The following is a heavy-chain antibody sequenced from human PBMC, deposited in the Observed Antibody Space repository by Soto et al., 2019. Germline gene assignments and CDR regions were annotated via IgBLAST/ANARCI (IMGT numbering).Heavy chain of an antibody. J-gene: IGHJ6*02. CDR2: ISAAGDP. V-gene: IGHV3-13*05. CDR1: GFTFRTYE. Sequence: EVQLVESGGGLVQPGGSLRLSWEASGFTFRTYEINGFRQGKGKGLEWVSGISAAGDPDYADSVEGRFTISRENAQNSFFLQMNSLRVGDTAVYYCARTDRDFYGLDVWGQGTTVIVSS. CDR3: ARTDRDFYGLDV.